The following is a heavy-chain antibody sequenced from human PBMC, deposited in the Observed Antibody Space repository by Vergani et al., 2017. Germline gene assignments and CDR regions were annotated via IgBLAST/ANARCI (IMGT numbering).Heavy chain of an antibody. J-gene: IGHJ6*02. CDR3: ARGKYNSGDYYYYYGLDV. CDR1: NDSVINTFYY. D-gene: IGHD3-22*01. Sequence: QVQLPESGPGLVKPSETLSLTCTVTNDSVINTFYYWGWIRQTPGKGLEWIGMMFYSGTNYYNPSLKSRVTIFLDTSKSQFSLKVTSVTAADTAVYFCARGKYNSGDYYYYYGLDVWGQGTTATVSS. V-gene: IGHV4-39*01. CDR2: MFYSGTN.